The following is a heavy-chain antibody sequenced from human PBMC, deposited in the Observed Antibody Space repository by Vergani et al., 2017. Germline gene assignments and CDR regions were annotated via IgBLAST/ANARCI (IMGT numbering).Heavy chain of an antibody. J-gene: IGHJ5*02. CDR3: ARHSTVEWLVKLGWIDP. D-gene: IGHD6-19*01. CDR2: IYYSGST. V-gene: IGHV4-39*01. Sequence: QVQLVESGGGVVQPGRSLTCSVSGASIRSSNYYWGWIRQPPGKGLEWIASIYYSGSTYYNPSLKSRVTISVDTSKNQFSLKLSSVTAADTAVYFCARHSTVEWLVKLGWIDPWGQGILVTVSS. CDR1: GASIRSSNYY.